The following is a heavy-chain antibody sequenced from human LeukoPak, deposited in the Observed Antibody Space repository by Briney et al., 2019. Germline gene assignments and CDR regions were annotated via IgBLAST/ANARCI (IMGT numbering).Heavy chain of an antibody. CDR1: GFTFSSYA. CDR3: AKDPARVDDFWSGYWGSYFDY. J-gene: IGHJ4*02. Sequence: GGSLRLSCAASGFTFSSYAMSWVRQAPGKGLEWVSAISGSGGSTYYADSVKGRFTISRDNSKNTLYLQMNSLRAEDTAVYYCAKDPARVDDFWSGYWGSYFDYWGQGTLVTVSS. V-gene: IGHV3-23*01. CDR2: ISGSGGST. D-gene: IGHD3-3*01.